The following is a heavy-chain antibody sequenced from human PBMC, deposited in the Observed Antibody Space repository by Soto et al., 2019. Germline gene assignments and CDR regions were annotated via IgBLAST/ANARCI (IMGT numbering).Heavy chain of an antibody. V-gene: IGHV3-48*01. CDR2: ITHGSGII. J-gene: IGHJ6*02. Sequence: GGSLRLSCAVSGFSFSSYWMSWVRQAPGRGLEWVSHITHGSGIIYYAGSVKGRFTISRDNAKNSLYLQMNSLGAEDTAVYYCTRDGQRGYDMDVWGQGTTVTVSS. CDR1: GFSFSSYW. CDR3: TRDGQRGYDMDV.